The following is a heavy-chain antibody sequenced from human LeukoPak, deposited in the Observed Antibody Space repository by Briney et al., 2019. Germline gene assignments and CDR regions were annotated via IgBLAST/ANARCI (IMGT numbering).Heavy chain of an antibody. CDR1: GGSIRSYY. CDR3: ARGSYDSSGYARFDP. J-gene: IGHJ5*02. V-gene: IGHV4-59*01. Sequence: LEALSLHCTVSGGSIRSYYLRWIRQPPGQGMGWIGYIYYSGSTNYHPSLKSRVTISVDTSKNQFSLKLSSVTAADTAVYYCARGSYDSSGYARFDPWGQGTLVTVSS. CDR2: IYYSGST. D-gene: IGHD3-22*01.